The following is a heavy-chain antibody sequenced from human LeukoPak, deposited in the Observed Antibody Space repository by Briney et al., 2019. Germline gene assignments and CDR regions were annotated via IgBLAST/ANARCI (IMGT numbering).Heavy chain of an antibody. J-gene: IGHJ4*02. V-gene: IGHV3-48*04. CDR1: GFTFSSYA. D-gene: IGHD6-19*01. CDR2: ISSSSSTI. Sequence: GGSLRLSCAASGFTFSSYAMSWVRQAPGKGLEWVSYISSSSSTIYYADSVKGRFTISRDNAKNSLYLQMNRLRAEDTAVYYCARELIAVADTVGDFWGQGTLVTVSS. CDR3: ARELIAVADTVGDF.